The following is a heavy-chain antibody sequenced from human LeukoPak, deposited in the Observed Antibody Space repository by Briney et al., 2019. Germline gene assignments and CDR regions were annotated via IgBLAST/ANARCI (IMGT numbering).Heavy chain of an antibody. J-gene: IGHJ4*02. V-gene: IGHV4-38-2*02. CDR1: GYSISSAYY. D-gene: IGHD3-10*01. Sequence: SETLSLTCTVSGYSISSAYYWGWIRQPPGKGLEWIGSIYHSGSTYYNPSLKSRVTISVGTSKNQFSLRLTSVTAADTAVYYCARENLGFGDLSKYYFDYWGLGTLVTVSS. CDR2: IYHSGST. CDR3: ARENLGFGDLSKYYFDY.